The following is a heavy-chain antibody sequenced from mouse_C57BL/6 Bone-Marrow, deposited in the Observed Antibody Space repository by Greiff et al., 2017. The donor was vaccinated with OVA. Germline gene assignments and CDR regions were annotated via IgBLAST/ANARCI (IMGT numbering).Heavy chain of an antibody. V-gene: IGHV1-78*01. CDR1: GYTFTDHT. J-gene: IGHJ4*01. CDR3: ARWVSKRGVYYAMDY. CDR2: IYPRDGST. D-gene: IGHD2-2*01. Sequence: VMLVESDAELVKPGASVKISCKVSGYTFTDHTIHWMKQRPEQGLEWIGYIYPRDGSTKYNEKFKGKATLTADKSSSTAYMQLNSLTSEDSAVYFCARWVSKRGVYYAMDYWGQGTSVTVSS.